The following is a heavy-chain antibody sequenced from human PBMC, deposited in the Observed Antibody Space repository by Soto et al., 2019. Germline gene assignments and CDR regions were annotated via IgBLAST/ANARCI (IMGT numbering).Heavy chain of an antibody. CDR3: AKKISEYYYDSSGYYSPGY. V-gene: IGHV3-23*01. D-gene: IGHD3-22*01. Sequence: PGGSLRLSCAASGFPFSSCAMSWVRQAPGKGLEWVSAISGSGGSTYYADSVKGRFTISRDNSKNTLYLQMNSLRAEDTAVYYCAKKISEYYYDSSGYYSPGYWGQGTLVTVSS. CDR1: GFPFSSCA. CDR2: ISGSGGST. J-gene: IGHJ4*02.